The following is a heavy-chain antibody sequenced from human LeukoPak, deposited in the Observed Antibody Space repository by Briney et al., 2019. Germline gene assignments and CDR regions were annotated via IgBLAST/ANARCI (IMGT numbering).Heavy chain of an antibody. V-gene: IGHV3-11*03. CDR1: GFTFSDYY. D-gene: IGHD5/OR15-5a*01. CDR2: ISSSSSHT. J-gene: IGHJ4*02. CDR3: ASVVWASYFDY. Sequence: PGGSLSLSCAASGFTFSDYYMSWIRQAPGKGLEWVSYISSSSSHTNYADSVKGRITISRDNAKDSLYLQMNSLRAEDTAVYYCASVVWASYFDYLGQGTLVTVSS.